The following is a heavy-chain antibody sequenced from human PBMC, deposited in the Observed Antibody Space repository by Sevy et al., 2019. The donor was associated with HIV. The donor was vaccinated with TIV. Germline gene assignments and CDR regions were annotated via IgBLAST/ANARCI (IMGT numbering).Heavy chain of an antibody. V-gene: IGHV3-7*03. D-gene: IGHD3-16*01. CDR1: GFTFNNFW. CDR2: IKPDGSES. J-gene: IGHJ4*01. Sequence: GGSLRLSCVASGFTFNNFWMAWVRQAPGKGLEWFANIKPDGSESNHVGSVKGRFTISRVNAKNSLYLQMNSLTAEDTAVYYCARDVGGCYFDYWGQGTLVTVSS. CDR3: ARDVGGCYFDY.